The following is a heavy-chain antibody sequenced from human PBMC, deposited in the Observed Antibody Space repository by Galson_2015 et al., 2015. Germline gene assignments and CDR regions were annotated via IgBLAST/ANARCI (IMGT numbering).Heavy chain of an antibody. Sequence: SETLSLTCTVSGGSISGSSYYWGWIRQPPGKGLEWIGSFYYRGSTYYNPSLESRVTVSVDTSKNQFSLKLSSVTAADTAIYYCARLAGNEDGYYPRPFQYWGQGTLVTVSS. CDR2: FYYRGST. CDR1: GGSISGSSYY. D-gene: IGHD3-22*01. CDR3: ARLAGNEDGYYPRPFQY. V-gene: IGHV4-39*01. J-gene: IGHJ4*02.